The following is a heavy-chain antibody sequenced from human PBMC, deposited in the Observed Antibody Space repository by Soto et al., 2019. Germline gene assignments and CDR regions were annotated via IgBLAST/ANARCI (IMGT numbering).Heavy chain of an antibody. V-gene: IGHV1-69*13. CDR2: IIPIFGTA. Sequence: GASVKVSCKASGGTFSSYAISWVRQAPGQGLEWMGGIIPIFGTANYAQKFQGRVTITADESTSTAYMELSSLRSEDTAVYYCARCNRGITIFGVVTPQVPNYYYYGMDVWGQGTTVTVSS. CDR3: ARCNRGITIFGVVTPQVPNYYYYGMDV. D-gene: IGHD3-3*01. J-gene: IGHJ6*02. CDR1: GGTFSSYA.